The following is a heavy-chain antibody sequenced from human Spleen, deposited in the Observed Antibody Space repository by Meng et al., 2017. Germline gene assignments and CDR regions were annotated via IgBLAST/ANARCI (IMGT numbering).Heavy chain of an antibody. CDR2: VNHSGNT. V-gene: IGHV4-34*01. Sequence: QGKAKRWAAGLLKPPETLSLTFGVYGWSFSGYYWSWVRQPPGKGLEWIGEVNHSGNTNYNPSLKSRVTISVDTSKNQFSLNLSSVTAADTAVYYCARVLQGRIVVVPAANWFDPWGQGTLVTVSS. CDR3: ARVLQGRIVVVPAANWFDP. J-gene: IGHJ5*02. CDR1: GWSFSGYY. D-gene: IGHD2-2*01.